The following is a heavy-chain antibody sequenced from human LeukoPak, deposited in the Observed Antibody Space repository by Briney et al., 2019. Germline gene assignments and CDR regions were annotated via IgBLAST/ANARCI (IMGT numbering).Heavy chain of an antibody. CDR2: ISSSSSYI. CDR1: GFTFSSYS. Sequence: PGGSLRLSCAASGFTFSSYSMNWVRQAPGKGLEWVSSISSSSSYIYYADSVKGRLNSLYLQMNSLRAEDTAVYYCARMGSYHHPSYFDYWGQGTLVTVSS. CDR3: ARMGSYHHPSYFDY. V-gene: IGHV3-21*01. J-gene: IGHJ4*02. D-gene: IGHD1-26*01.